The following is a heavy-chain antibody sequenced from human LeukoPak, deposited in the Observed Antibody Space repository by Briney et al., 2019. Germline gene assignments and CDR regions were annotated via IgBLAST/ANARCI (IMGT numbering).Heavy chain of an antibody. CDR1: GYRFTNFD. D-gene: IGHD3-22*01. J-gene: IGHJ3*02. CDR2: MNPNSGNT. V-gene: IGHV1-8*01. CDR3: ARGGHYYDSSGYEAAFDI. Sequence: ASVKISCKTSGYRFTNFDINWVXXXXXQXLEWMGWMNPNSGNTGYAQKFQGRVTMTRNTSISTAYMELSSLRSEDTAVYYCARGGHYYDSSGYEAAFDIWGQGTMVTVSS.